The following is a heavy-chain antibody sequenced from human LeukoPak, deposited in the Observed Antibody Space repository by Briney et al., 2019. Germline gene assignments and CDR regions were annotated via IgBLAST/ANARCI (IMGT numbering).Heavy chain of an antibody. J-gene: IGHJ5*02. V-gene: IGHV4-38-2*02. CDR3: ARRAGDWAVNWIDP. CDR2: LYPSGST. Sequence: SETLSLTCTVSGYSVSSGYYWAWFRRPPGKGLEWIGSLYPSGSTYYSPSLKSRVSIILDTSNIQLSLNVRSVTAADTAVYYCARRAGDWAVNWIDPWGQGTLVTVSS. CDR1: GYSVSSGYY. D-gene: IGHD2-21*02.